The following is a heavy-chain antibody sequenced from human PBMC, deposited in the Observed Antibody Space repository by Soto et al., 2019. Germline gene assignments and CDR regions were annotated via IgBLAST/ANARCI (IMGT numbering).Heavy chain of an antibody. Sequence: QVQLVESGGGLVKPGGSLRLSCAASGFTFSDYDMSWIRQAPGKGLEWVSFVSSSGTTIYYADSVKGRFTISRDNAKNSRYMQMNSLRAEDTAVYYCARMGPRAARPSYWGQGTLVTVSS. CDR2: VSSSGTTI. J-gene: IGHJ4*02. CDR1: GFTFSDYD. D-gene: IGHD6-6*01. V-gene: IGHV3-11*01. CDR3: ARMGPRAARPSY.